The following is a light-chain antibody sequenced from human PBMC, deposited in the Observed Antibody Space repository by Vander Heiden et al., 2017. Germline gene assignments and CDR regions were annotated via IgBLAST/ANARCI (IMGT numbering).Light chain of an antibody. CDR3: QQYNSYVYT. Sequence: DLLMTQSPFTLSASVGDRVTITCRASQSISTWLAWYQQKPGDAPKLLIYRASSLKSGVPSRFSGSGSGTEFTLTMTSVQPDDFATYYCQQYNSYVYTFGQGTKLEIK. J-gene: IGKJ2*01. V-gene: IGKV1-5*03. CDR1: QSISTW. CDR2: RAS.